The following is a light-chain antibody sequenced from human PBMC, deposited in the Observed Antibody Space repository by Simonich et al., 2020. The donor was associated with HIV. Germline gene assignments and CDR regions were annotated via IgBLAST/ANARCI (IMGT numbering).Light chain of an antibody. CDR1: QSISSW. CDR2: AAS. Sequence: DIQMTQSPSTLSASVGDRVTITCRASQSISSWLAWYQQKPGKAPKLLIYAASRLESGVPSRFSGSGSGTDYTLTISSLQPEDFATYYCQQYYSTPPTFGQGTKLEIK. J-gene: IGKJ2*01. V-gene: IGKV1-NL1*01. CDR3: QQYYSTPPT.